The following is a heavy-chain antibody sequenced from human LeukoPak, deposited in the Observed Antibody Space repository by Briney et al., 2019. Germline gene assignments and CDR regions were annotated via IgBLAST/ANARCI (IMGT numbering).Heavy chain of an antibody. CDR2: ISGSSGAT. V-gene: IGHV3-23*01. Sequence: GGSLRLSCAASGFAFSRNDMFWVRQAPGKGLEWVSCISGSSGATYYADSVRGRFTISRDNSKNTVFLQMNSLRAEDTAVYYCARGWQWLVPFDYWGQGTLVTVSS. J-gene: IGHJ4*02. CDR3: ARGWQWLVPFDY. CDR1: GFAFSRND. D-gene: IGHD6-19*01.